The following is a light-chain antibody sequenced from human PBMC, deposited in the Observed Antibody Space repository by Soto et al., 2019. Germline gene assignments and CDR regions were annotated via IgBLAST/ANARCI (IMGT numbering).Light chain of an antibody. J-gene: IGKJ5*01. CDR1: QSVRTK. CDR3: QHYHSGHRIA. CDR2: GAS. Sequence: EIVMTQSPGTLSVSPGEGATLFCRASQSVRTKLAWYQQRAGQAPRLLMYGASTRATGIPDRFSGSGSGTEFTLTISSLQSEDFAVYYCQHYHSGHRIAFGQGTRLEIK. V-gene: IGKV3-15*01.